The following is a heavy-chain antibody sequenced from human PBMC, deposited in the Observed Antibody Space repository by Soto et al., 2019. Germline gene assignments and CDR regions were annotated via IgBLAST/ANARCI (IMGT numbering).Heavy chain of an antibody. V-gene: IGHV4-39*01. CDR1: GGSISSSSYY. CDR2: IYYSGST. J-gene: IGHJ4*02. D-gene: IGHD3-22*01. Sequence: SETLSLTCTVSGGSISSSSYYWGWILQPPGKGLEWIVSIYYSGSTYYNPSLKSRVTISVDTSKNQFSLKLSSVTAADTAVYYCARRQYYYDSSGYPFDYWGQGTLVTVSS. CDR3: ARRQYYYDSSGYPFDY.